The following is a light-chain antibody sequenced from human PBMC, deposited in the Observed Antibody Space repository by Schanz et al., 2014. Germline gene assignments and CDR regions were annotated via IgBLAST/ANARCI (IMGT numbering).Light chain of an antibody. CDR3: CSYAGSNWV. CDR1: ISDVGGYNY. Sequence: QSALTQPRSVSGSPGQSVTISCTGTISDVGGYNYVSWYQQHPGKAPKLMIYDVSKRPSGVPDRFSGSKSGNTASLTISGLQAEDEADYYCCSYAGSNWVFGGGTKLTVL. V-gene: IGLV2-11*01. CDR2: DVS. J-gene: IGLJ3*02.